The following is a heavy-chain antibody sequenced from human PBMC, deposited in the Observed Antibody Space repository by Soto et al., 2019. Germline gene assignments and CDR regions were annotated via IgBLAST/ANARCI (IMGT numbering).Heavy chain of an antibody. J-gene: IGHJ6*02. CDR1: GGTFGNYA. CDR2: IIPIFKTA. CDR3: ARVSIPGFYGEDV. D-gene: IGHD2-2*01. V-gene: IGHV1-69*06. Sequence: QQQLVQSGAEVKKPGSSVKVSCKASGGTFGNYAISWVRQAPGQGLEWMGKIIPIFKTANYAQKFQGRITITAARAPRTVIVYMDLSRMRSEEAALYYCARVSIPGFYGEDVWGQGTTVAVSS.